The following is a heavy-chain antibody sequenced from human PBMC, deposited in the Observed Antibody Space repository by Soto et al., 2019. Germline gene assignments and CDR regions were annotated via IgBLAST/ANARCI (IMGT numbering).Heavy chain of an antibody. CDR1: GFTFSSYG. Sequence: QVQLVESGGGVVQPGRSLRLSCAASGFTFSSYGMHWVRQAPGKGLEWVAVIWYDGSNKYYADSVKGRFTISRDNSKNTLYLQMNSRRAEDTAVYYCARRALGPYYYYGMDVWGQGTTVTVSS. CDR3: ARRALGPYYYYGMDV. D-gene: IGHD3-10*01. V-gene: IGHV3-33*01. CDR2: IWYDGSNK. J-gene: IGHJ6*02.